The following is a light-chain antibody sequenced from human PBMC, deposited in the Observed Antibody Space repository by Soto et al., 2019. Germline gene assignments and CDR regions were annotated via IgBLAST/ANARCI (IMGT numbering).Light chain of an antibody. CDR2: HAS. CDR1: QSVTTY. V-gene: IGKV1-5*03. Sequence: DIQMTQSPSTLSASVGDTVTITCRASQSVTTYLAWYQQKPGKAPQLLIHHASSLVSGVPSRFSGSGSGTEFTLTIGGLQPDDFATYYCQHYYGYSYTFGQGTKLEIK. CDR3: QHYYGYSYT. J-gene: IGKJ2*01.